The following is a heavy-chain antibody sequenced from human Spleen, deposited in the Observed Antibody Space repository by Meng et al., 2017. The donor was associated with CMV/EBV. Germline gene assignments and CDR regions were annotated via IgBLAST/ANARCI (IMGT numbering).Heavy chain of an antibody. D-gene: IGHD2-2*01. CDR1: SDSISSSSYY. J-gene: IGHJ1*01. Sequence: SETLSLTCTVSSDSISSSSYYWGWIRQPPGRGLEWIGSIYYSGSTYYNPSLKSRVTISVDTSKNQFSLKLSSVTAADTAVYSCARSTIVVVPAAIDGYFQHWGQGTLVTVSS. CDR3: ARSTIVVVPAAIDGYFQH. CDR2: IYYSGST. V-gene: IGHV4-39*07.